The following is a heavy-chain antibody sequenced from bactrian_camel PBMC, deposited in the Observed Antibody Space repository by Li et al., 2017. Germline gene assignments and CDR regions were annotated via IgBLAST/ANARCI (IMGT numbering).Heavy chain of an antibody. Sequence: VQLVESGGGSVQPGGSLKLSCAASGYTIRTNCVGWFRQAPAKGLEWVSVVNGGGGITYYADSMKGRFTISRDNAKNTLYLQMNSLKPEDTAMYYCATNSGGYFYRPYNYWGQG. J-gene: IGHJ4*01. CDR3: ATNSGGYFYRPYNY. CDR1: GYTIRTNC. V-gene: IGHV3S40*01. D-gene: IGHD2*01. CDR2: VNGGGGIT.